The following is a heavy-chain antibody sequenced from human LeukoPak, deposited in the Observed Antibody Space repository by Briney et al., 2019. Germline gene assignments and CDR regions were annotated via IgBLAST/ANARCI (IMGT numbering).Heavy chain of an antibody. Sequence: GGSLRLSCAASGFTVSSNYMSWVRQAPGKGLEWVSIIYSGGSTYYADSVKGRFTISRDNSKNTLYLQMNSLRTEDTAVYYCARAIVVPAARGYYMDVWGKGTTVTVSS. D-gene: IGHD2-2*01. CDR3: ARAIVVPAARGYYMDV. J-gene: IGHJ6*03. V-gene: IGHV3-66*02. CDR1: GFTVSSNY. CDR2: IYSGGST.